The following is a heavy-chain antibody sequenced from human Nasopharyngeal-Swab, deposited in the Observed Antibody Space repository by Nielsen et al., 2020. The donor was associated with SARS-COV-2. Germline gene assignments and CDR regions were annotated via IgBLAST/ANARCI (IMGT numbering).Heavy chain of an antibody. J-gene: IGHJ4*02. CDR1: GGSFSSGGYY. V-gene: IGHV4-31*03. Sequence: SETLSLTCTVSGGSFSSGGYYWSWIRQHPGKGLEWIGYIYYSGSTYYNPSLKSRVTISVDTSKNQFSLKLSSVTAADTAVYYCARAKGEWLSTGAYYFDYWGQGTLVTVSS. CDR3: ARAKGEWLSTGAYYFDY. D-gene: IGHD6-19*01. CDR2: IYYSGST.